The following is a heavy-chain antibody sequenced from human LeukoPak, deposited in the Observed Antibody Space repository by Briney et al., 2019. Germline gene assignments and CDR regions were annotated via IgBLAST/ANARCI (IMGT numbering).Heavy chain of an antibody. CDR1: GGSISSSSYY. CDR2: IYYSGST. CDR3: ARLEWLSGVWLNY. V-gene: IGHV4-39*01. Sequence: SETLSLTCTVSGGSISSSSYYWGWIRQPPGKGLEWIGSIYYSGSTYYNPSLKSRVTISVDTSKNQFSLKLSSVTAADTAVYYCARLEWLSGVWLNYWGQGTLVTVSS. D-gene: IGHD3-3*01. J-gene: IGHJ4*02.